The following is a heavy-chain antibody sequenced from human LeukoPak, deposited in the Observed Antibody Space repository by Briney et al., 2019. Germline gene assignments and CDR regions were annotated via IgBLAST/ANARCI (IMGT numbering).Heavy chain of an antibody. D-gene: IGHD6-19*01. CDR3: ARDWAEAPSSGWSYWNFDL. CDR2: IFYSGST. V-gene: IGHV4-59*01. Sequence: SEPVSLTCTVSGGSISSYYWSWIRQPPGKGLEWIGYIFYSGSTNYNPSLKSRVAISVDTSKNQFSLILSSVTAADTAVYYCARDWAEAPSSGWSYWNFDLWGRGTLVTVSS. CDR1: GGSISSYY. J-gene: IGHJ2*01.